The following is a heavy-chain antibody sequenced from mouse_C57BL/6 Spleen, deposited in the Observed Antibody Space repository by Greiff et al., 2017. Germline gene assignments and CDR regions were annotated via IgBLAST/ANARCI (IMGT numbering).Heavy chain of an antibody. V-gene: IGHV1-82*01. D-gene: IGHD2-1*01. CDR3: ASRYYVGAMDY. CDR1: GYAFSSSW. CDR2: IYPGDGDT. J-gene: IGHJ4*01. Sequence: QVQLKESGPELVKPGASVKISCKASGYAFSSSWMNWVKQRPGKGLEWIGRIYPGDGDTNYNGQFTGKATLTAAKSSSTDYIQHISLSSEDSAVYCYASRYYVGAMDYWGQGTSVTVSS.